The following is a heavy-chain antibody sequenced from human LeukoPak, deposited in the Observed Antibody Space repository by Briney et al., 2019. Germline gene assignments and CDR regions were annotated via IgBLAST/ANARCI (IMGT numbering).Heavy chain of an antibody. J-gene: IGHJ4*02. V-gene: IGHV3-9*01. D-gene: IGHD3-16*01. CDR3: ARDVFADSSGGSFDF. CDR2: ISWNSGSI. Sequence: GRSLRLSCAASGFTFDDYAMHWVRQAPGKGLEWVSGISWNSGSIGYADSVKGRFTISRDNSKKSLFLQMNSLRAEDTALYYCARDVFADSSGGSFDFWGQGTLVTVSS. CDR1: GFTFDDYA.